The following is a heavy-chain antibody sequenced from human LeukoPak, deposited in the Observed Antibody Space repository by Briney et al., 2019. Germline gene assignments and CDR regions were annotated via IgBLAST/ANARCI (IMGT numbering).Heavy chain of an antibody. CDR3: ARDTWAYYMDV. CDR2: ISGSGDST. J-gene: IGHJ6*03. CDR1: GFTFSNYA. D-gene: IGHD2/OR15-2a*01. V-gene: IGHV3-23*01. Sequence: GGSLRLSCAASGFTFSNYAMRWVRQAPGKGLEWVSGISGSGDSTYYADSVKGRFTISRDNSKNTLYLQMNSLRAEDTAVYYCARDTWAYYMDVWGKGTTVTISS.